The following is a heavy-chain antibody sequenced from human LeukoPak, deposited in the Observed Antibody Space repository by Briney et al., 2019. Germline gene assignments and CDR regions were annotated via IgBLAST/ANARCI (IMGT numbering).Heavy chain of an antibody. V-gene: IGHV1-46*01. D-gene: IGHD4-23*01. CDR3: AREMRGGDYGGGGAFDI. J-gene: IGHJ3*02. Sequence: GASVKASCKASGYTFTSHYMHWVRQAPGQGLEWMGIINPSGGSTSYAQKFQGRVTMTRDTSTSTVYMELSSLRSEDTAVYYCAREMRGGDYGGGGAFDIWGQGTMVTVSS. CDR2: INPSGGST. CDR1: GYTFTSHY.